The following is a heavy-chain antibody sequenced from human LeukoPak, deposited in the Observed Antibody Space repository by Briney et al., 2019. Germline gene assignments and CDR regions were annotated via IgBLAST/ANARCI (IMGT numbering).Heavy chain of an antibody. Sequence: GSLRLSCAASRFTFSSYSMNWVRQAPGRGLEGIGGIYYSGNTYYNPSLKSRVTISVDTSKNQFSLKLSSVTAADTAVYYCARSLYVGSYSPFDYWGQGTLVTASS. CDR2: IYYSGNT. CDR3: ARSLYVGSYSPFDY. CDR1: RFTFSSYSMN. J-gene: IGHJ4*02. D-gene: IGHD1-26*01. V-gene: IGHV4-59*05.